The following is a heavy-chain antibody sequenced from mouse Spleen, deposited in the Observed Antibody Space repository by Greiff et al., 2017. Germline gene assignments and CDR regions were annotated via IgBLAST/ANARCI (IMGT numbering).Heavy chain of an antibody. CDR3: ARAYYRYDEGPWFAY. CDR2: ISNGGGST. J-gene: IGHJ3*01. D-gene: IGHD2-14*01. V-gene: IGHV5-12*02. CDR1: GFTFSDYY. Sequence: EVKLVESGGGLVQPGGSLKLSCATSGFTFSDYYMYWVRQTPEKRLEWVAYISNGGGSTYYPDTVKGRFTISRDNAKNTLYLQMSRLKSEDTAMYYCARAYYRYDEGPWFAYWGQGTLVTVSA.